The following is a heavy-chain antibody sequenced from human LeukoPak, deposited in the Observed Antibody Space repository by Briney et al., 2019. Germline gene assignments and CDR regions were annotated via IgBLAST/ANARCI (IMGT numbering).Heavy chain of an antibody. CDR2: ISAYNGNT. CDR1: GYTFTSYG. J-gene: IGHJ5*02. D-gene: IGHD3-10*01. V-gene: IGHV1-18*01. Sequence: ASVKVSCKASGYTFTSYGISWVRQAPGQGLEWMGWISAYNGNTNYAQKFQGRVTMTRDTSISTAYMELSRLRSDDTAVYYCARDYYGSGSHRNWFDPWGQGTLVTVSS. CDR3: ARDYYGSGSHRNWFDP.